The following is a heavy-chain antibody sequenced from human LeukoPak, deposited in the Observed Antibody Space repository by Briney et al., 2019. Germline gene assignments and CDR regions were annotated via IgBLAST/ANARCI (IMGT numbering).Heavy chain of an antibody. CDR3: AREREPGGSYYYYMDV. Sequence: SETLSLTCTVSGGSNSSGSYYWSWIRRPAGKGLEWIGRIYTSGSTNYNPSLKSRVTISVDTPKNQFSLKLSSVTAADTALYYCAREREPGGSYYYYMDVWGKGTTVTVSS. CDR2: IYTSGST. J-gene: IGHJ6*03. CDR1: GGSNSSGSYY. D-gene: IGHD1-26*01. V-gene: IGHV4-61*02.